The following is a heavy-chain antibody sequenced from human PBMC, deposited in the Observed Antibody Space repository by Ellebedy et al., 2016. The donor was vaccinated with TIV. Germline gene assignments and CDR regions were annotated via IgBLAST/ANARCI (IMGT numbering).Heavy chain of an antibody. V-gene: IGHV1-2*04. CDR1: GYTFTGYY. Sequence: AASVKVSCKASGYTFTGYYMHWVRQAPGQGLEWMGWINPNSGGTNYAQKFQGWVTMTRDTSISTAYMELSRLRSDDTAVYYCARVPYDFWSGYPSGTSYFDYWGQGTLVTVSS. CDR3: ARVPYDFWSGYPSGTSYFDY. J-gene: IGHJ4*02. D-gene: IGHD3-3*01. CDR2: INPNSGGT.